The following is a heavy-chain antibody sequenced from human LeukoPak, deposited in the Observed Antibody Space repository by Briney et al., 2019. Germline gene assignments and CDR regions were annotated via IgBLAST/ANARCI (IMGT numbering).Heavy chain of an antibody. CDR3: ARVLIVVVHGYNWFDP. V-gene: IGHV4-39*07. CDR2: IYYSGST. D-gene: IGHD2-2*01. CDR1: GGSISSSSYY. Sequence: SETLSLNCTVSGGSISSSSYYWGWIRQPPGKGLEWIGSIYYSGSTYYNPSLKSRVTISVDTSKNQFSLKLSSVTAADTAVYYCARVLIVVVHGYNWFDPWGQGTLVTVSS. J-gene: IGHJ5*02.